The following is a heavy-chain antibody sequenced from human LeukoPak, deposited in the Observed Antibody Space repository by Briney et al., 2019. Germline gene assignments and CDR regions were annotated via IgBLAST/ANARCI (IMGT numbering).Heavy chain of an antibody. CDR1: GGSISSFY. CDR3: ARGPTVNNYYYGMDV. CDR2: IYCSGST. V-gene: IGHV4-59*01. D-gene: IGHD4-17*01. Sequence: PSETLSLTCTVSGGSISSFYWSWIRQPPGKGLEWIGYIYCSGSTNYDPSLKSRVTMSVDTSKKQFSLKLSSVTAADTAVYFCARGPTVNNYYYGMDVWGQGTTVTVSS. J-gene: IGHJ6*02.